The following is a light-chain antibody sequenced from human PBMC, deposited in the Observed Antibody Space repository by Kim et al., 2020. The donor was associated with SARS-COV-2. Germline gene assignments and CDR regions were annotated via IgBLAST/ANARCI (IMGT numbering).Light chain of an antibody. J-gene: IGLJ2*01. V-gene: IGLV1-44*01. Sequence: QRVTISCSGSSSNIGSNTVNWYQQLPGTAPKLLIYSNNQRPSGVPDRFSGSKSGTSASLAISGLQSEDEADYYCAAWDDSLNGSLVFGGGTKLTVL. CDR3: AAWDDSLNGSLV. CDR2: SNN. CDR1: SSNIGSNT.